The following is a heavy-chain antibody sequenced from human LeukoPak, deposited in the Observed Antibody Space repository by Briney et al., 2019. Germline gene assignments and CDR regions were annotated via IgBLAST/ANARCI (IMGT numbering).Heavy chain of an antibody. CDR2: ISSSSSYI. V-gene: IGHV3-21*01. CDR3: ASLGYCSSTSCYESP. CDR1: GFTFSSYS. D-gene: IGHD2-2*01. Sequence: PGGSLRLSCAASGFTFSSYSMNWVRQAPGKGLEWVSSISSSSSYIYYADSVKGRFTISRDNAKNSLYLQMNSLRAEDTAMYYCASLGYCSSTSCYESPWGQGTLVTVSS. J-gene: IGHJ5*02.